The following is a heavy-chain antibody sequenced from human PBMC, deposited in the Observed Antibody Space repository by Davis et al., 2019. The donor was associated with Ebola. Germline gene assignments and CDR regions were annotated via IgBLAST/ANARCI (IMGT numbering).Heavy chain of an antibody. CDR2: ISSSGSTI. Sequence: GESLKISCAASGLFVSNNYMNWVRQAPGKGLEWVSYISSSGSTIYYADSVKGRFTISRDNAKNSLYLQMNSLRAEDTAVYYCAREGSKRWLQFLNWGQGTLVTVSS. CDR3: AREGSKRWLQFLN. D-gene: IGHD5-24*01. CDR1: GLFVSNNY. J-gene: IGHJ4*02. V-gene: IGHV3-11*04.